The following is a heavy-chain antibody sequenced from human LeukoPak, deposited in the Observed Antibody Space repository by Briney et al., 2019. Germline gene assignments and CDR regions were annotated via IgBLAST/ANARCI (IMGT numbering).Heavy chain of an antibody. CDR1: GFTFHHYA. J-gene: IGHJ4*02. CDR3: AKDKAPLYSGYDWDLDF. V-gene: IGHV3-9*01. D-gene: IGHD5-12*01. CDR2: ISWNSASI. Sequence: PGRSLRLSCAGSGFTFHHYAIHWVRQVPGKGLEWVSGISWNSASIGYADSVKGRFTISRDNAKNSVYLQMNSLRAEDTAFYYCAKDKAPLYSGYDWDLDFWGQGTLVTVSS.